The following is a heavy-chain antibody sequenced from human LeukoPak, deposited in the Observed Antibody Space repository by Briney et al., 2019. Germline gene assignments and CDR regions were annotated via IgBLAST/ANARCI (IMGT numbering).Heavy chain of an antibody. CDR2: INPSGGST. V-gene: IGHV1-46*01. J-gene: IGHJ6*03. CDR3: ARDSGERGYSYEYYMDV. CDR1: GYTFTSYY. D-gene: IGHD5-18*01. Sequence: ASVKVSCKASGYTFTSYYMHWVRQAPGQGLEWMGIINPSGGSTSYAQKFQGRVTMTRDMSTSTVYMELSSLRSEDTAVYYCARDSGERGYSYEYYMDVWGKGTTVTASS.